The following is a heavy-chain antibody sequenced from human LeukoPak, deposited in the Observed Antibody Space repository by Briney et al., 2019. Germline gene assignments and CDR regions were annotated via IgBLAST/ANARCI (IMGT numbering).Heavy chain of an antibody. D-gene: IGHD5-18*01. CDR1: GVSINSYY. V-gene: IGHV4-59*01. CDR2: IYFSGST. Sequence: PSETLSLTCTVSGVSINSYYWSWIRQPPGKGLEWIGYIYFSGSTNYNPSLKSRVTISVDTSKNQFSLKLNSVTAADTAVYYCVRDGWTAYDVFDIWGQGTMVTVSS. CDR3: VRDGWTAYDVFDI. J-gene: IGHJ3*02.